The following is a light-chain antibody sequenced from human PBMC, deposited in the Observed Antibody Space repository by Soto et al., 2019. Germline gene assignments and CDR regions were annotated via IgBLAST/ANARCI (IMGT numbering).Light chain of an antibody. V-gene: IGKV1-6*01. Sequence: AIQMTQSPSSLSASVGDRVTITCRASQDIKNELGWYQQQPGKAPKLLIYAASTLQTGVPSRFSGSGSGTDFTLTISSLQPEDFATYSCLQDYNSPWTFGQGTKVEIK. CDR2: AAS. J-gene: IGKJ1*01. CDR1: QDIKNE. CDR3: LQDYNSPWT.